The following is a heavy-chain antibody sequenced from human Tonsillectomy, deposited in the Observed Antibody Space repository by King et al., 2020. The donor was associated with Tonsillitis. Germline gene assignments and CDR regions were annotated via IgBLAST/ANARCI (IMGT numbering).Heavy chain of an antibody. Sequence: VQLVESGGGVVRPGGSLRLSCAASGFTFDDYGMSWVRQAPGKGLEWVSNINWNGGSTGYADSVKGRFTISRDNVKNSLYLQMNSLRAEDTALYYCARLQSNSIVLMVYALDYWGQGTLVTVSS. D-gene: IGHD2-8*01. CDR2: INWNGGST. CDR1: GFTFDDYG. V-gene: IGHV3-20*04. CDR3: ARLQSNSIVLMVYALDY. J-gene: IGHJ4*02.